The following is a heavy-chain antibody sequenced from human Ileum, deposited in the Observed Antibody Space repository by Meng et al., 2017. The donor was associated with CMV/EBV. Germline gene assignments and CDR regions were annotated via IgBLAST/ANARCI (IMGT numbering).Heavy chain of an antibody. CDR1: GFTFSSYW. CDR3: ASGRIVGAVDY. Sequence: GRLVASGGGLVQPGGSLRLSCAASGFTFSSYWMHWVRQAPGKGLVWVSLINSDGSNTKYADSVKGRFTISRDNAKNTLYLQLNSLRAEDTAVYYCASGRIVGAVDYWGQGTLVTVSS. CDR2: INSDGSNT. V-gene: IGHV3-74*03. D-gene: IGHD1-26*01. J-gene: IGHJ4*02.